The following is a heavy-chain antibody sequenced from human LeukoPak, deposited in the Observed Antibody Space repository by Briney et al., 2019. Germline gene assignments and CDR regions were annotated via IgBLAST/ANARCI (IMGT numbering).Heavy chain of an antibody. D-gene: IGHD3-22*01. CDR1: RGSISSSGYY. V-gene: IGHV4-39*01. J-gene: IGHJ4*02. CDR3: ATRSYYYDSSGYE. CDR2: IYYSGST. Sequence: SETLSLTCTVSRGSISSSGYYCGWIGQPPGKGLEWIGSIYYSGSTYYNPSLRSRVTISVDTSKNQFSLKLSSVTAADTAVYYCATRSYYYDSSGYEWGQGTPVTVSS.